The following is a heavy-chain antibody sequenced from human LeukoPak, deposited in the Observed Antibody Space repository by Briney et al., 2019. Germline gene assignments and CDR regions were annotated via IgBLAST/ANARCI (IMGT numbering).Heavy chain of an antibody. V-gene: IGHV4-30-2*01. J-gene: IGHJ4*02. CDR1: GGSISSGGYS. D-gene: IGHD2-15*01. CDR2: IYHSGST. Sequence: PSQTLSLTCAVSGGSISSGGYSWSWIRQPPGKGLEWIGYIYHSGSTYYDPSLKSRVTISVDRSKSQFSLKLSSVTAADTAVYYCASEGSGGSSAYWGQGTLVTVSS. CDR3: ASEGSGGSSAY.